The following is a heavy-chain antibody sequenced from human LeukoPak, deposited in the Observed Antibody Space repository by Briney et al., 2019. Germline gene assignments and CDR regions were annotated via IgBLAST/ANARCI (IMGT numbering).Heavy chain of an antibody. CDR2: IYYSGST. J-gene: IGHJ5*02. CDR3: AREFRNWNYVDP. D-gene: IGHD1-7*01. CDR1: GGSISSGGYY. V-gene: IGHV4-31*03. Sequence: KPSQTLSLTCTVSGGSISSGGYYWSWICQHPGKGLEWIGYIYYSGSTYYNPSLKSRVTISVDTSKNQFSLKLSSVTAADTAVYYCAREFRNWNYVDPWGQGTLVTVSS.